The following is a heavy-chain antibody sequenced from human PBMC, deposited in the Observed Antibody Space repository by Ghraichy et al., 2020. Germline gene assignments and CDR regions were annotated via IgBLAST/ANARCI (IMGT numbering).Heavy chain of an antibody. Sequence: GGSLRLSCAASGFTFSSYGMHWVRQAPGKGLDWVAHISSDGSHKYYGDSVQGRFTISRDNSKDTLYLQMNSLRPEDTAVYFCAKHLRYYDIVTGAMDVWGQGTTVTVFS. CDR2: ISSDGSHK. CDR1: GFTFSSYG. J-gene: IGHJ6*02. CDR3: AKHLRYYDIVTGAMDV. V-gene: IGHV3-30*18. D-gene: IGHD3-9*01.